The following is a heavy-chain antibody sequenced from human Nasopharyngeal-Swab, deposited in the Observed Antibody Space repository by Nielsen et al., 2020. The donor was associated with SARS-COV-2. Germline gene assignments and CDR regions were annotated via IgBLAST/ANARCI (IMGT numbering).Heavy chain of an antibody. CDR2: IPYHGSNK. CDR1: GFTFTSYA. D-gene: IGHD3-9*01. J-gene: IGHJ4*02. V-gene: IGHV3-30*04. Sequence: GESLTLSCAASGFTFTSYAFHWVRQAPGKGLEWVTVIPYHGSNKYYADSVKGRFTISRDNSKNTLYLQMNSLRAEDTAVYYCAKDPWAQRLSSNDIPYFDYWGQGTLVTVSA. CDR3: AKDPWAQRLSSNDIPYFDY.